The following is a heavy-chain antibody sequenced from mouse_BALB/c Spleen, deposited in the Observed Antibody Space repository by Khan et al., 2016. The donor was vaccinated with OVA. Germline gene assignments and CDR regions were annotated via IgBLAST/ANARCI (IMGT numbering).Heavy chain of an antibody. CDR3: ACPSCDPRDFEV. CDR2: IAPANGNT. V-gene: IGHV14-3*02. D-gene: IGHD2-13*01. CDR1: GFNINDTY. Sequence: VQLQQSGAELVKPGASVKLSCTASGFNINDTYLHWVMQRPEQSLEWIGRIAPANGNTNYNPKFQGKATITADTSSNTSYLQLNSLTSEDTAVYVCACPSCDPRDFEVWGAGTTLTVSS. J-gene: IGHJ1*01.